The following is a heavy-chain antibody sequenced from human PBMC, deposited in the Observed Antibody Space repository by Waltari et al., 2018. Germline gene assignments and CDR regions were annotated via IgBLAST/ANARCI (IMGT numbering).Heavy chain of an antibody. Sequence: QVQLQQWGAGLLKPSETLSLTCDVYGGSFSGYYWRWIRQPPGKGLEWIGEINHSGSTDYNPSLKSRVTISVDTSKNQFSLKLSSVTASDTAVYYCAICSGETTGQFDYWGQGTLVTVSS. J-gene: IGHJ4*02. CDR1: GGSFSGYY. D-gene: IGHD3-10*02. V-gene: IGHV4-34*01. CDR3: AICSGETTGQFDY. CDR2: INHSGST.